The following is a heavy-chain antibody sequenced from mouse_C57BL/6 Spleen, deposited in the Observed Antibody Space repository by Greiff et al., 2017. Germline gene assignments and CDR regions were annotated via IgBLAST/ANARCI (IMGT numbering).Heavy chain of an antibody. CDR3: ARDPVVPFDY. CDR2: INPNNGGT. J-gene: IGHJ2*01. D-gene: IGHD1-1*01. V-gene: IGHV1-26*01. CDR1: GYTFTDYY. Sequence: VQLQQSGPELVKPGASVKISCKASGYTFTDYYMNWVKQSHGKSLEWIGDINPNNGGTSYNQKFKGKATLTVDKSSSTAYMELRSLTSEDSAVYYCARDPVVPFDYWGQGTTLTVSS.